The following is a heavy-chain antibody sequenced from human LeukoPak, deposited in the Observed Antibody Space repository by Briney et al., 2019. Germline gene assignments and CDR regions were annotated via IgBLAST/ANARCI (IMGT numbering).Heavy chain of an antibody. J-gene: IGHJ4*02. CDR1: GGSISSGGYY. D-gene: IGHD3-22*01. CDR2: IYYSGST. CDR3: ARHDSSGMEGNY. V-gene: IGHV4-31*03. Sequence: SETLSLTCTVSGGSISSGGYYWSWIRQHPGKGLEWIGYIYYSGSTYYNPSLKSRVTISVDTSKNQFSLKLSSVTAADTAVYYCARHDSSGMEGNYWGQGTLVTVSS.